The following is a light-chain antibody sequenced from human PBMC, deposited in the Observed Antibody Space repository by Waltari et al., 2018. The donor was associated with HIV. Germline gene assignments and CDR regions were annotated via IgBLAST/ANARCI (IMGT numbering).Light chain of an antibody. V-gene: IGLV2-14*01. CDR2: EVT. CDR1: SSDVGGYNY. CDR3: SSYSSTNTLGV. J-gene: IGLJ3*02. Sequence: QSALTPPASVSGSPGHSITISCTGASSDVGGYNYVSWYQHHPVKAPKLIIYEVTNRPSVVSKRVSGSKSGNTASLTISGLQPEDEADYYCSSYSSTNTLGVFGGGTILTVL.